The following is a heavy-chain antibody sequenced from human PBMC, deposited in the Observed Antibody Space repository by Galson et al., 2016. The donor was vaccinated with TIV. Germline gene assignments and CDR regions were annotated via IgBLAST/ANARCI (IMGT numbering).Heavy chain of an antibody. V-gene: IGHV3-66*02. D-gene: IGHD2-15*01. Sequence: SLRLSCAASGLSVSINYMTWVRQAPGKGLEWVSLISDGGKTYYADSVKGRFTISRDNSKNTVYLQMNSLRVEDTGVYHCTRERVVDATYYFYYYGMDVWGQGTAVIVSS. CDR3: TRERVVDATYYFYYYGMDV. J-gene: IGHJ6*02. CDR1: GLSVSINY. CDR2: ISDGGKT.